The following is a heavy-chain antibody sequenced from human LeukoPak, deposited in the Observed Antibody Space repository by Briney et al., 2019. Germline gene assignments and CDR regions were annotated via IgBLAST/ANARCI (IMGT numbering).Heavy chain of an antibody. D-gene: IGHD6-13*01. J-gene: IGHJ1*01. CDR3: ARPSRPYRSSEYFQH. V-gene: IGHV3-48*03. CDR2: LSSSGSTI. CDR1: GFTFSSYE. Sequence: GSLRLSCAASGFTFSSYEMNWVRQVPGEGLEWISYLSSSGSTIYFADSVKGRFTISRDNAKNSLYLQMNSLRAEDAAVYYCARPSRPYRSSEYFQHWGQGTLVIVSS.